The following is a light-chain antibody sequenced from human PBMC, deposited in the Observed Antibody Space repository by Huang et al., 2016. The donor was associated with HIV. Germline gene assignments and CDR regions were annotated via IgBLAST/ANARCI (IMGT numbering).Light chain of an antibody. CDR3: QQRSNRTPTT. V-gene: IGKV3-11*01. J-gene: IGKJ1*01. CDR1: QSVGSY. CDR2: DAS. Sequence: EIILTQSPATLSLSPGERATLSCRASQSVGSYLAWYQQKPGQAPRRLIYDASNRATGIPARFSGGGSGTDFTLTIRGLEPDDFAVYFCQQRSNRTPTTFGKGTKVE.